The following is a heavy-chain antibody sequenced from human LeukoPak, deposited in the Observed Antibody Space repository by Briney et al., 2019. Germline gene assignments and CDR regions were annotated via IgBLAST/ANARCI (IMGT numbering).Heavy chain of an antibody. Sequence: GGSLKLSCATSGFTLSGSAIHWVRQAAGKGLEWVGRIRSKANSYATTDVASVRGRFSISSDDSKNTAYLQMNSLKTEDTAVYYCTRPSYDSSVSGVVYWGQGTLVTVSS. CDR2: IRSKANSYAT. J-gene: IGHJ4*02. CDR3: TRPSYDSSVSGVVY. V-gene: IGHV3-73*01. D-gene: IGHD3-22*01. CDR1: GFTLSGSA.